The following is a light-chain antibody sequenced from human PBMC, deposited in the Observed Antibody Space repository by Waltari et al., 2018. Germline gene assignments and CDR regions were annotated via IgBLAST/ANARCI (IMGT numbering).Light chain of an antibody. CDR1: QSISFS. CDR2: GAS. Sequence: DIQMTQSPSSLSASVGDSVTISCRASQSISFSLNWYQQKLGQAPRLLIYGASSLQFGVPSKFSGSGSGTDFTLTISGLQPDDIATYYCQQRYTTPLTFGGGTKVEIK. V-gene: IGKV1-39*01. CDR3: QQRYTTPLT. J-gene: IGKJ4*01.